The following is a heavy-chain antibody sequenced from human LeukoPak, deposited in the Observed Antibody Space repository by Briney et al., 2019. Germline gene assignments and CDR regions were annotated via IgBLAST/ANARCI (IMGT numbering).Heavy chain of an antibody. D-gene: IGHD3-22*01. CDR1: GGSFSGYY. V-gene: IGHV4-34*01. J-gene: IGHJ5*02. Sequence: PSETLSLTCAVYGGSFSGYYWSWIRQPPGKGLEWIGEINHSGSTNYNPSLKSRVTISVDTSKNQFSLKLSSVTAADTAVYYCARVPRYYYDSSGHEQNWFDPWGQGTLVTVSS. CDR2: INHSGST. CDR3: ARVPRYYYDSSGHEQNWFDP.